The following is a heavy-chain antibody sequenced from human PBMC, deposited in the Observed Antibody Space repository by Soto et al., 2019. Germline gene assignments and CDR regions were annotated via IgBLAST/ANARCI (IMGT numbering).Heavy chain of an antibody. CDR2: INHSGST. Sequence: PSETLSLTCAVYGGSFSGYYWSWIRQPPGKGLEWIGEINHSGSTNYNPSLKSRVTISVDTSKNQFSLKLSPVTAADTAVYYCARYSASGWYPYDYWGQGTLVTVSS. D-gene: IGHD6-19*01. CDR3: ARYSASGWYPYDY. CDR1: GGSFSGYY. V-gene: IGHV4-34*01. J-gene: IGHJ4*02.